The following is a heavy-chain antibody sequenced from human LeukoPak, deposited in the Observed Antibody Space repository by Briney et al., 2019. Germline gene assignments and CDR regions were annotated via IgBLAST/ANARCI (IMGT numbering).Heavy chain of an antibody. J-gene: IGHJ4*02. D-gene: IGHD2-21*01. Sequence: GGSLRLSCAASGFTFSNYWMTWIRQAPGKGLEWVATIRQDGSEKYYVDSVQGRFTISRDNAQNSLYLQLNSLRAQDSALYYCVRACGSAACPFYFHYWGQGTLVTVSS. CDR3: VRACGSAACPFYFHY. V-gene: IGHV3-7*01. CDR2: IRQDGSEK. CDR1: GFTFSNYW.